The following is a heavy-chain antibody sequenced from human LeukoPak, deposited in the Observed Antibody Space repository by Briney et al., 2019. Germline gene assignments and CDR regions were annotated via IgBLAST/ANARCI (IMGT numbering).Heavy chain of an antibody. CDR2: ISGSGGST. J-gene: IGHJ4*02. D-gene: IGHD6-19*01. V-gene: IGHV3-23*01. Sequence: PGGSLRLSCAASGFTFSSYAMSWVRQAPGKGLEWVSAISGSGGSTYYADSVKGRFTISRDNSKNTLYLQMNSLRAEDTAVYYCAKDRRVAVWPHFSKNFDYWGQGTLVTVSS. CDR1: GFTFSSYA. CDR3: AKDRRVAVWPHFSKNFDY.